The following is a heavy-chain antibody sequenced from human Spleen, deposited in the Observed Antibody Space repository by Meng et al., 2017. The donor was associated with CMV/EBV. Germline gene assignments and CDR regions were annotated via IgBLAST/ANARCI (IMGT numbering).Heavy chain of an antibody. CDR3: ARLRYDSSGYYALDY. CDR2: INPSGST. V-gene: IGHV4-34*01. Sequence: YGGSFSGFYWRWIRQPPGKGLEWIGEINPSGSTNYNPSLKSGVIISVDTSKNQFSLKLRSVTAADTAVYYCARLRYDSSGYYALDYWGQGTLVTVSS. CDR1: GGSFSGFY. D-gene: IGHD3-22*01. J-gene: IGHJ4*02.